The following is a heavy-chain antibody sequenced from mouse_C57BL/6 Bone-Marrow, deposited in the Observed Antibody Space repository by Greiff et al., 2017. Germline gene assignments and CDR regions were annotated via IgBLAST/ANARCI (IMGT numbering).Heavy chain of an antibody. J-gene: IGHJ1*03. D-gene: IGHD1-1*01. CDR3: ARDPPNPPIYYYGSSISYWYFDV. CDR1: GYTFTSYD. V-gene: IGHV1-85*01. Sequence: QVHVKQSGPELVKPGASVKLSCKASGYTFTSYDINWVKQRPGQGLEWIGWIYPRDGSTKYNEKFKGKATLTVDTSSSTAYMELHSLTSEDSAVYFCARDPPNPPIYYYGSSISYWYFDVWGTGTTVTVSS. CDR2: IYPRDGST.